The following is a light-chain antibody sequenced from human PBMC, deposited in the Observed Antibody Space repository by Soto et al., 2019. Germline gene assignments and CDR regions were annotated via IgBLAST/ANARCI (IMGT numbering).Light chain of an antibody. CDR3: QQYGTSPWT. CDR2: GAS. Sequence: EIVLTQSPGTLSLSPGERATLSCRASQKISSSYLAWYQQKVAQAPSLLIYGASSRATGIPDRFSGSGSGTDFTLTISRLEPEDFAVCYCQQYGTSPWTFGQGTKV. CDR1: QKISSSY. J-gene: IGKJ1*01. V-gene: IGKV3-20*01.